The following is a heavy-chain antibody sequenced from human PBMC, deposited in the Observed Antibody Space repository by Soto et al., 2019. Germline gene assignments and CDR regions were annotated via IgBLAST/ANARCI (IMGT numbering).Heavy chain of an antibody. CDR3: AREPSYYDILTGYSNWFDP. D-gene: IGHD3-9*01. V-gene: IGHV1-69*04. CDR2: IIPILGIA. CDR1: GGTFSSYT. Sequence: QVQLVHSGAEVKKPGSSVKVSCKASGGTFSSYTISWVRQAPGQGLEWMGRIIPILGIANYAQKFQGRVTITADKSTSTAYMELSSLRSEDTAVYYCAREPSYYDILTGYSNWFDPWGQGTLVTVSS. J-gene: IGHJ5*02.